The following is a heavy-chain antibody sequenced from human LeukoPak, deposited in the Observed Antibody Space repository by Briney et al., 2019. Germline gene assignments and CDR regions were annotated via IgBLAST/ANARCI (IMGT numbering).Heavy chain of an antibody. CDR3: AREVAGPKYYYDSSGYNFFDY. J-gene: IGHJ4*02. V-gene: IGHV4-34*01. D-gene: IGHD3-22*01. CDR1: GGSFSGYY. Sequence: PSETLSLTCAVYGGSFSGYYWSWIRQPPGKGLEWIGEINHSGSTNYNPSLKSRVTISVDTSKNQFSLKLSSVTAADTAVYYCAREVAGPKYYYDSSGYNFFDYWGQGTLVIVSS. CDR2: INHSGST.